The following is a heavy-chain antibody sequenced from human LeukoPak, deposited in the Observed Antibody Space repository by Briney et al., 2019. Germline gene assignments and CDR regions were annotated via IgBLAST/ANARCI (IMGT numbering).Heavy chain of an antibody. V-gene: IGHV1-24*01. D-gene: IGHD2-15*01. J-gene: IGHJ3*02. Sequence: ASVKVSCKVSGYTLTELSMHWVRQAPGKGLEWMGGFDPEDGETIYAQKFQGGVTMTEDTSTDTAYMELSSLRSEDTAVYYCATEYCSGGSCPPKYAFDIWGQGTMVTVSS. CDR2: FDPEDGET. CDR1: GYTLTELS. CDR3: ATEYCSGGSCPPKYAFDI.